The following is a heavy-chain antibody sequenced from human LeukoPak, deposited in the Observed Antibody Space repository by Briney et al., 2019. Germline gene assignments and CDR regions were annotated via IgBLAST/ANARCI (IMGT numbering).Heavy chain of an antibody. CDR1: GRTFSSYA. D-gene: IGHD4-17*01. Sequence: SVTVSCKASGRTFSSYAISWVRQAPGQGLAWMGRIIPIFGTANYAQKFQGRVTITADKSTSTAYMELSSLRSEDTAVYYCARIHTVTTATDYWGQGTLVTVSS. J-gene: IGHJ4*02. CDR3: ARIHTVTTATDY. V-gene: IGHV1-69*06. CDR2: IIPIFGTA.